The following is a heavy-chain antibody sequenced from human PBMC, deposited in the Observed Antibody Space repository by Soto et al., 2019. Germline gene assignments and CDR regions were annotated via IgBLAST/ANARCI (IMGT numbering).Heavy chain of an antibody. CDR2: INSDGSST. CDR1: GFTCSSDW. V-gene: IGHV3-74*01. D-gene: IGHD3-16*01. Sequence: GXLRLFCAACGFTCSSDWMHWVRQAPGKGLVWVSRINSDGSSTSYADSVKGRFTISRDNAKNTLYLQMNSLRAEDTAVYYCVRLFDDYYYGMDVWGQGTTVTVSS. J-gene: IGHJ6*02. CDR3: VRLFDDYYYGMDV.